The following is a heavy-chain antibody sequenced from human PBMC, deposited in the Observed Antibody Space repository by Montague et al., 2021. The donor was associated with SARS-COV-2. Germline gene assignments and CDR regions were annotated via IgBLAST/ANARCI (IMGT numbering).Heavy chain of an antibody. D-gene: IGHD1-26*01. V-gene: IGHV4-39*01. CDR2: ISSDGRT. CDR1: GGSISSGDYF. J-gene: IGHJ4*02. CDR3: ARQGRDFSRWERTHYSDY. Sequence: SETLSLTCSVSGGSISSGDYFWGWIRQPPGRGLEWIASISSDGRTHYDPSLKSRVIISVDTSRGQFSLELTSVTAADTAVYYCARQGRDFSRWERTHYSDYWGQGTLVTVSS.